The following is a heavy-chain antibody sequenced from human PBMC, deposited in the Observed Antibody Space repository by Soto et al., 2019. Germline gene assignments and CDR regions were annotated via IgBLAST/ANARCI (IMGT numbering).Heavy chain of an antibody. V-gene: IGHV4-30-4*01. Sequence: KPSETLSPTCTVSVGSISSGDYYWSWIRQPPGKGLEWIGYIYYSGSTYYNPSLKSRVTISVDTSKNQFSLKLSSVTAADTAVYYCARAPMVRGVYWFDPWGQGTLVTVSS. CDR1: VGSISSGDYY. J-gene: IGHJ5*02. CDR2: IYYSGST. CDR3: ARAPMVRGVYWFDP. D-gene: IGHD3-10*01.